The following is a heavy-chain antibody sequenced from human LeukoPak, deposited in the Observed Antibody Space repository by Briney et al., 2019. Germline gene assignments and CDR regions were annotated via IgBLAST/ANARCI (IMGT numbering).Heavy chain of an antibody. CDR3: ARGVDTAMVTDGNDYYYYGMDV. Sequence: GGSLRLSCAASGFTFSSYWMHWVRQAPGKGLVWVSRINSDGSSTSYADSVKGRFTISRDNAKNTLYLQMNSLRAEDTAVYYCARGVDTAMVTDGNDYYYYGMDVWGQGTTVTVSS. V-gene: IGHV3-74*01. CDR2: INSDGSST. D-gene: IGHD5-18*01. J-gene: IGHJ6*02. CDR1: GFTFSSYW.